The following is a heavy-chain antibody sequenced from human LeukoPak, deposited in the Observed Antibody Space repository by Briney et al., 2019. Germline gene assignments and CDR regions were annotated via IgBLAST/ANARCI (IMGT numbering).Heavy chain of an antibody. CDR3: ARALTSFGVVRYYFDY. J-gene: IGHJ4*02. CDR2: ISGSGGST. D-gene: IGHD3-3*01. V-gene: IGHV3-23*01. CDR1: GFTFSSYA. Sequence: GGSLRLSCAASGFTFSSYAMSWVRQAPGKGLEWVSAISGSGGSTYYADSVKGRFTISRDNSKNTLYLQMNSLRAEDTAVYYCARALTSFGVVRYYFDYWGQGTLVTVSS.